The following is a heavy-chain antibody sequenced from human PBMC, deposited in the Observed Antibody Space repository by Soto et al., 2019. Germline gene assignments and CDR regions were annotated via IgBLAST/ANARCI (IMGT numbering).Heavy chain of an antibody. V-gene: IGHV3-23*01. D-gene: IGHD2-2*01. CDR1: GFTFSTFV. J-gene: IGHJ6*04. CDR3: AVQLGENYSTMDV. Sequence: EVQLLESGGGWVQPGGSLRLSCAASGFTFSTFVMTWVRQVPGEGLEWISRITGSGKSAYYADSVKGPVTISRDNSKTTLYLQTSSLGVDYTAVYHCAVQLGENYSTMDVWGKGTKVTV. CDR2: ITGSGKSA.